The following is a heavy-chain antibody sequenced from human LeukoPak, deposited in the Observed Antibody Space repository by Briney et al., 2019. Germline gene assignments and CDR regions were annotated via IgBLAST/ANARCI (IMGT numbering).Heavy chain of an antibody. CDR2: IYYSGST. J-gene: IGHJ3*02. CDR1: GGSINSYY. Sequence: SETLSLICSVSGGSINSYYWDWIRQPPGKGSEWIGYIYYSGSTNYNPSLKSRVTLLVDTSKNQFSLRLSSVTAADTAVYYCAREYSSSSGRRAFDIWGQGTMVTVSS. D-gene: IGHD6-6*01. V-gene: IGHV4-59*08. CDR3: AREYSSSSGRRAFDI.